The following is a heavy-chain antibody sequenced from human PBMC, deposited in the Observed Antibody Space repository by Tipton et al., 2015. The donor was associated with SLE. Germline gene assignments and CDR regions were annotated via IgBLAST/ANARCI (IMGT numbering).Heavy chain of an antibody. CDR2: IYTSGST. CDR3: ARERTGTTGDRDY. V-gene: IGHV4-61*02. CDR1: GGSISSGSYY. D-gene: IGHD1-1*01. Sequence: LRLSCTVSGGSISSGSYYWSWIRQPAGKGLEWIGRIYTSGSTNYNPSLKSRVTISVDTSKNQFSLKLSSVTAADTAVYYCARERTGTTGDRDYWGQGTLVTVSS. J-gene: IGHJ4*02.